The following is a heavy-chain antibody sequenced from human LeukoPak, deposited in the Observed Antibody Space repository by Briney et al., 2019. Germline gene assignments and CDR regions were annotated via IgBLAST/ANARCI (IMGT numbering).Heavy chain of an antibody. D-gene: IGHD3-16*02. J-gene: IGHJ4*02. CDR1: GFNFETHA. V-gene: IGHV3-33*06. CDR3: AKNVWGSYRSNYYFDY. Sequence: PGGSLRLSCSASGFNFETHAMHWVRQAPGKGLEWVAMIWRGGNYKFYADSVKGRISISRDDSKNTLYLQMNSLRAEDTAVYYCAKNVWGSYRSNYYFDYWGQGTLVTVSS. CDR2: IWRGGNYK.